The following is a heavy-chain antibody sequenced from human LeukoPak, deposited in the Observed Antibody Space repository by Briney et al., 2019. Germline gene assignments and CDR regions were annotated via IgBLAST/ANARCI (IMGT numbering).Heavy chain of an antibody. Sequence: GGSLRLPCAASGFTFSNAWMSWVRQAPGKGLEWVGRIKSKTDGGTTDYAAPVKGRFTISRDDPKNTLYLQMNSLKTEDTAVYYCTTDYYDSQGRYWGQGTLVTVSS. CDR3: TTDYYDSQGRY. V-gene: IGHV3-15*01. D-gene: IGHD3-22*01. J-gene: IGHJ4*02. CDR1: GFTFSNAW. CDR2: IKSKTDGGTT.